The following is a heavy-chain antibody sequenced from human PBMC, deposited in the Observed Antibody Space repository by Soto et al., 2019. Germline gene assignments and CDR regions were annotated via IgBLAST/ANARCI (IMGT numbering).Heavy chain of an antibody. V-gene: IGHV3-30*18. J-gene: IGHJ4*02. CDR3: AKDRDQGYYDILTGGFGY. D-gene: IGHD3-9*01. Sequence: PGGSLRLSCAASGFTFSSYGMHWVRQAPGKGLEWVAVISYDGSNKYYADSVKGRFTISRDNSKNTLYLQMNSLRAEDTAVYYCAKDRDQGYYDILTGGFGYWGKGTLVTVSS. CDR1: GFTFSSYG. CDR2: ISYDGSNK.